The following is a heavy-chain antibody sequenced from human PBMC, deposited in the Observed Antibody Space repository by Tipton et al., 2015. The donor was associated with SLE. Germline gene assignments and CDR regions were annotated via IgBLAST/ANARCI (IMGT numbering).Heavy chain of an antibody. Sequence: SLRLSCAASGFTLSKSWMSWVRQAPGKGLEWVGRIESKGDGGTADYAAPVKGRFTISRDDSKNTLYLQMNSLRAEDTAVYYCANWDYDSSGSQAGDWIWGQGTMVTVSS. V-gene: IGHV3-15*04. J-gene: IGHJ3*02. CDR3: ANWDYDSSGSQAGDWI. CDR2: IESKGDGGTA. D-gene: IGHD3-22*01. CDR1: GFTLSKSW.